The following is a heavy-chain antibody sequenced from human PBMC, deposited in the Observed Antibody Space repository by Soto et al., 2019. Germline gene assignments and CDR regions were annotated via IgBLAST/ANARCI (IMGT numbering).Heavy chain of an antibody. Sequence: SETLSLTCTVSGGSISGGGNYWSWIRQHPGKGLEWIGYIYYTGTTYYNPSLRGRVTMSLDTSKNQFSLKLRYVTAADTAVYYCAKDYYGSGRGGHWFDPWGQGTLVTVSS. CDR3: AKDYYGSGRGGHWFDP. V-gene: IGHV4-31*03. D-gene: IGHD3-10*01. CDR2: IYYTGTT. J-gene: IGHJ5*02. CDR1: GGSISGGGNY.